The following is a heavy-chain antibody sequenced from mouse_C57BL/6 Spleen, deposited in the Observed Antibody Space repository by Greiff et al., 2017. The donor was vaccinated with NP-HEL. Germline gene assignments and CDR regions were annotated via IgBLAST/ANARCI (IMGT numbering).Heavy chain of an antibody. CDR2: ISSGGSYT. D-gene: IGHD3-2*02. Sequence: EVKLVESGGDLVKPGGSLKLSCAASGFTFSSYGMSWVRQTPDKRLEWVATISSGGSYTYYPDSVKGRFTISRDNAKNTLYLQMSSLKSEDTAMYYCARQLRPLDYWGQGTTLTVSS. V-gene: IGHV5-6*01. J-gene: IGHJ2*01. CDR1: GFTFSSYG. CDR3: ARQLRPLDY.